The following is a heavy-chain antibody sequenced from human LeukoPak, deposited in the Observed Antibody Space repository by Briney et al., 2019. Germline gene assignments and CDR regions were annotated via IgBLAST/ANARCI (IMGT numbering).Heavy chain of an antibody. CDR2: ISYDGSNK. D-gene: IGHD1-26*01. CDR1: GFTFSSYA. Sequence: PGRSLRLSCAASGFTFSSYAMHWVRQAPGKGLEWVAVISYDGSNKYYADSVKGRFTISRDNSKNTLYLQMNSLRAEDTAVYYCARDRVGATRELGYWGQGTLVTVSS. V-gene: IGHV3-30*04. J-gene: IGHJ4*02. CDR3: ARDRVGATRELGY.